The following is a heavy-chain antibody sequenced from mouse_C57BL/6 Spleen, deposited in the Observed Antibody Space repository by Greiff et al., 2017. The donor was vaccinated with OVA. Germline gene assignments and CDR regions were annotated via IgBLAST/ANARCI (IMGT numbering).Heavy chain of an antibody. V-gene: IGHV1-15*01. D-gene: IGHD2-3*01. CDR1: GYTFTDYE. Sequence: QVQLQQSGAELVRPGASVTLSCKASGYTFTDYEMHWVKQTPVHGLEWIGAIDPETGGTAYNQKFKGKAILTADKSSSTAYMELRSLTSEDSAVYYCIGGYYDAYWGQGTLVTVSA. CDR2: IDPETGGT. J-gene: IGHJ3*01. CDR3: IGGYYDAY.